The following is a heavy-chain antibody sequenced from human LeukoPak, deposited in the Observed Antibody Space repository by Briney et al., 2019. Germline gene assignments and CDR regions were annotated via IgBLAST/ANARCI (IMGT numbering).Heavy chain of an antibody. V-gene: IGHV4-39*07. CDR1: GGSISSGSYY. J-gene: IGHJ5*02. CDR2: IYHSGST. CDR3: ARDDSRENWFDP. Sequence: SETLSLTCTVSGGSISSGSYYWSWIRQPPGKGLEWIGSIYHSGSTYYNPSLKSRVTISVDTSKNQFSLKLSSVTAADTAVYYCARDDSRENWFDPWGQGTLVTVSS.